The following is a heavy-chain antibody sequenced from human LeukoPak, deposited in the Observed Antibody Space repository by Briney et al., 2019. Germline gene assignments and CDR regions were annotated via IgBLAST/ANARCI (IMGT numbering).Heavy chain of an antibody. D-gene: IGHD4-17*01. J-gene: IGHJ4*02. CDR1: GGSISSSY. CDR2: IYYSGST. CDR3: ARQKPDSPTTAYYFDY. V-gene: IGHV4-59*08. Sequence: SETLSLTCIVSGGSISSSYWSWIRQPPGKGLEWIGYIYYSGSTNYNPSLKSRVTISVDTSKNQFSLKLGSVTAADTAVYYCARQKPDSPTTAYYFDYWGQGTLVTVSS.